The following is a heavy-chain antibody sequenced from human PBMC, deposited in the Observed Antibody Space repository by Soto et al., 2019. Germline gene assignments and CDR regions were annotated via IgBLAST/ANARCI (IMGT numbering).Heavy chain of an antibody. Sequence: ASLRLSCAASGFTFTNFWMDWVRQAPGKGLEWVANISPDGSEKHYVDSVKGRFTISRDNAKNSLYLQMTSLTAEDSALYYCSRSLDSWGQGTRVTVSS. CDR3: SRSLDS. CDR2: ISPDGSEK. J-gene: IGHJ4*02. CDR1: GFTFTNFW. V-gene: IGHV3-7*01.